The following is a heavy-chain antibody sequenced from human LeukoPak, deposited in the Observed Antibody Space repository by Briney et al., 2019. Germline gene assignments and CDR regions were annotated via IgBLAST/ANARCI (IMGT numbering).Heavy chain of an antibody. V-gene: IGHV3-23*01. D-gene: IGHD1-26*01. Sequence: GGSLRLSCAASGFTFSSYAMSWVRQAPGKGLEWVSAISGSGGSTYYADSVKGRFTISRDNSKNTLYLQMNSLRAEDTAAYYCAKSFIVGAIGASYYFDYWGQGTLVTVSS. CDR2: ISGSGGST. CDR3: AKSFIVGAIGASYYFDY. CDR1: GFTFSSYA. J-gene: IGHJ4*02.